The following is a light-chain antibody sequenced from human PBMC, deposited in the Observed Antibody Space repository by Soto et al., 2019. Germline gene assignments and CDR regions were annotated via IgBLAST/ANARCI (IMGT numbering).Light chain of an antibody. V-gene: IGLV2-14*03. Sequence: LTQAASVSGSPGQSITIFCTGTSSDVGGYNYVSWYQQHPGIAPKLMIYDVTNRASGVSNRFSGSKSGNTASLIISGLQAEDEAEYYCSSYTSSSTLVFGGGTKLTVL. CDR1: SSDVGGYNY. CDR3: SSYTSSSTLV. J-gene: IGLJ3*02. CDR2: DVT.